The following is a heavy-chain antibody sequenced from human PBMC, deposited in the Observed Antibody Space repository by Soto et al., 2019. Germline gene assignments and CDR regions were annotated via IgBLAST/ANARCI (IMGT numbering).Heavy chain of an antibody. CDR1: GFTVSNNY. D-gene: IGHD5-12*01. Sequence: EVQLVESGGGLIQPGGSLRLSCAASGFTVSNNYMSWVRQAPGKGLEWVSVIYSGGSTYYADSVKGRFTISRDNSKNTLYLQMNSLRAEDTAMYYCARDRLGDGYNFIHYCGQGTLVTVSS. CDR2: IYSGGST. CDR3: ARDRLGDGYNFIHY. J-gene: IGHJ4*02. V-gene: IGHV3-53*01.